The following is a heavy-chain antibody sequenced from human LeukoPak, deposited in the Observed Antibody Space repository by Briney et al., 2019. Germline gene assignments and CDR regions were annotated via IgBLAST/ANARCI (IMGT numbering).Heavy chain of an antibody. J-gene: IGHJ6*03. CDR3: ARDLVVPAARAVSFSDYYMDV. CDR1: GGSISSGSYS. Sequence: SETLSLTCTVSGGSISSGSYSWSWIRQPPGKGLEWIGYIYYSGSTNYNPSLKSRVTISVDTSKNQFSLKLSSVTAADTAVYYCARDLVVPAARAVSFSDYYMDVWGKGTTVTVSS. V-gene: IGHV4-61*01. CDR2: IYYSGST. D-gene: IGHD2-2*01.